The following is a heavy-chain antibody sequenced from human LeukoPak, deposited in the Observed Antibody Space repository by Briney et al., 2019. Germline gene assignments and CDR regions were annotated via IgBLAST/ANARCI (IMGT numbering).Heavy chain of an antibody. J-gene: IGHJ6*03. CDR3: AKDMYSPSDYYSYYMDV. V-gene: IGHV3-30*02. Sequence: GGSLRLSCAASGFTFSSYGMHWVRQAPGKGLEWVAFIRYDANNKYYADSVKGRFTISRDNSENTLYLQMNSLRAEDTAVYYCAKDMYSPSDYYSYYMDVWGKGTTVTVSS. CDR2: IRYDANNK. D-gene: IGHD5-18*01. CDR1: GFTFSSYG.